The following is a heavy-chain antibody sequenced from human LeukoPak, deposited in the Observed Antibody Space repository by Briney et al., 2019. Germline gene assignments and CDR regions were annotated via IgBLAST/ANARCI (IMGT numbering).Heavy chain of an antibody. CDR3: ARFSRCLPFES. J-gene: IGHJ4*02. D-gene: IGHD4/OR15-4a*01. CDR1: GASISGNH. V-gene: IGHV4-59*01. CDR2: IFHDGVT. Sequence: SETLSLTCAVSGASISGNHWSWIRQSPEKGLEWIGHIFHDGVTDYNPSLKSRVTMLPDTSKNQFSLRLTSVTAADTAVYYCARFSRCLPFESWGQGTLVTVSS.